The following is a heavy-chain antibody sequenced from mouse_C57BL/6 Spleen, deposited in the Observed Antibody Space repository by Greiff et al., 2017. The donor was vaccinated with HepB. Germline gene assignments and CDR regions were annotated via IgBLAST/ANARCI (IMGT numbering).Heavy chain of an antibody. V-gene: IGHV1-53*01. CDR2: INPSNGGT. CDR3: AREEYYGSSRGYAMDY. CDR1: GYTFTSYW. J-gene: IGHJ4*01. D-gene: IGHD1-1*01. Sequence: QVQLQQPGTELVKPGASVKLSCKASGYTFTSYWMHWVKQRPGQGLEWIGNINPSNGGTNYNEKFKSKATLTVDKSSSTAYMQLSSLTSEDSAVYYCAREEYYGSSRGYAMDYWGQGTSVTVSS.